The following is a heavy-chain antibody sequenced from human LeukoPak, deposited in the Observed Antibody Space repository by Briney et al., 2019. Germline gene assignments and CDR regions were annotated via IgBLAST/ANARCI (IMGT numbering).Heavy chain of an antibody. J-gene: IGHJ5*02. V-gene: IGHV4-30-2*01. CDR2: IYHSGST. CDR3: ARDHFAGVTLP. Sequence: SETLSLTCTVSGGSISSGGYYWSWIRQPPGKGLEWIGYIYHSGSTYYNPSLKSRVTISVDRSKNQFSLKLSSVTAVDTAVYYCARDHFAGVTLPWGQGTLVTVSS. D-gene: IGHD3-3*01. CDR1: GGSISSGGYY.